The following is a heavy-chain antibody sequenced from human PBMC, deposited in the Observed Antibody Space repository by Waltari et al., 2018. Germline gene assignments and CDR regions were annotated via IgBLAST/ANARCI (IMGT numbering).Heavy chain of an antibody. Sequence: QVQLVQSGAEVKKPGSSVKVSCKASGGTFSSYAISWVRQAPGQGLEWMGGTSPIFGTANYARKFQGRVTITADESMSTAYMELSSLRSEDTAVYYCARDRGGSYSKLPYYYYGMDVWGQGTTVTVSS. V-gene: IGHV1-69*01. CDR3: ARDRGGSYSKLPYYYYGMDV. CDR1: GGTFSSYA. D-gene: IGHD1-26*01. CDR2: TSPIFGTA. J-gene: IGHJ6*02.